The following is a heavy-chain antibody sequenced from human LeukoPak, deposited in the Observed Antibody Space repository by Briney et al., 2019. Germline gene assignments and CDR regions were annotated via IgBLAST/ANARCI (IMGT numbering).Heavy chain of an antibody. D-gene: IGHD3-22*01. Sequence: ASVKVSCKASGYTFTSYGISWVRQAPGQGLEWMGWISAYNGNTNYAQKLQGRVTMTTDTSTSTAYMELRSLRSDDTAVYYCARMTYYYDSSGCSTVGYYMDVWGKGTTVTVSS. CDR2: ISAYNGNT. CDR1: GYTFTSYG. CDR3: ARMTYYYDSSGCSTVGYYMDV. V-gene: IGHV1-18*01. J-gene: IGHJ6*03.